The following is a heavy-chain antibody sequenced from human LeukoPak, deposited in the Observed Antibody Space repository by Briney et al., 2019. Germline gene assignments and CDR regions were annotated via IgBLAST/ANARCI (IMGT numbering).Heavy chain of an antibody. Sequence: SETLSLTCTVSGGSISSYYRSWIRQPPGKGLEWIGYIYYSGSTNYNPSLKSRVTISVDTSKNQFSLKLSSVTAADTAVYYCARDLGGDAFDIWGQGTMVTVSS. CDR1: GGSISSYY. CDR3: ARDLGGDAFDI. J-gene: IGHJ3*02. D-gene: IGHD4-23*01. CDR2: IYYSGST. V-gene: IGHV4-59*01.